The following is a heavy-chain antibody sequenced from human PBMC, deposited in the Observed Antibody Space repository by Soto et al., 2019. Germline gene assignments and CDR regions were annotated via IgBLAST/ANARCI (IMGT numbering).Heavy chain of an antibody. J-gene: IGHJ4*02. V-gene: IGHV3-30-3*01. CDR1: GFTFSSYA. D-gene: IGHD2-2*02. CDR2: ISYDGSNK. CDR3: ARDPAAILDYFDY. Sequence: GGSLRLSCAASGFTFSSYAMHWVRQAPGKGLEWVAVISYDGSNKYYADSVKGRFTISRDNSKNTLYLQMNSLRAEDTAVYYCARDPAAILDYFDYWGQGTLVTVPQ.